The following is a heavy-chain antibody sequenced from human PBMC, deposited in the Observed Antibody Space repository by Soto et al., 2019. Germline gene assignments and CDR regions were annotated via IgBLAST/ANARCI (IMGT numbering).Heavy chain of an antibody. CDR1: GYSFTSYW. V-gene: IGHV5-10-1*01. D-gene: IGHD2-2*02. CDR2: IDPSDSYT. CDR3: ARRSIDIVVVPAAIRSYYYYYGMDV. Sequence: PGESLKISCKGSGYSFTSYWISWVRQMPGKGVEWMGRIDPSDSYTNYSPSFQAHVTISADKSISTAYLQWSSLKASDTAMYYCARRSIDIVVVPAAIRSYYYYYGMDVWGQGTTVTVAS. J-gene: IGHJ6*02.